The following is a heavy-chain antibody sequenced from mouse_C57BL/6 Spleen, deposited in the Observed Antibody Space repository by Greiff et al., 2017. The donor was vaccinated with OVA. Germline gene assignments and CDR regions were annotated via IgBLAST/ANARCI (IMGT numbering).Heavy chain of an antibody. D-gene: IGHD1-1*01. CDR2: IVPANGNT. CDR3: ARVLYSGSSCWYFDV. CDR1: GFNIINTY. J-gene: IGHJ1*03. Sequence: VQLQQSVAELVRPGASVKLSCTASGFNIINTYMPWVKQRPEQGLEWIGMIVPANGNTNTAPKLRGKTTIHTDTSSNTAYLQLSSLASEDTAIYYCARVLYSGSSCWYFDVWGTGTTVTVSS. V-gene: IGHV14-3*01.